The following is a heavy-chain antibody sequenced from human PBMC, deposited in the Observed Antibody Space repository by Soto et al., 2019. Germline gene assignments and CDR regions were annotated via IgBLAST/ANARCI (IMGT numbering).Heavy chain of an antibody. CDR2: ISAGNGNT. CDR3: ARPVASCPYTYGPLGCDFDL. D-gene: IGHD5-18*01. Sequence: ASVQVSCKASGYTFHSYAMNWVRQAPGQRLEWMGWISAGNGNTIYSQEFQARVTITRDTSASTAYMELSSLRSEDTAVYYCARPVASCPYTYGPLGCDFDLWGQGTMVTVSS. V-gene: IGHV1-3*01. CDR1: GYTFHSYA. J-gene: IGHJ3*01.